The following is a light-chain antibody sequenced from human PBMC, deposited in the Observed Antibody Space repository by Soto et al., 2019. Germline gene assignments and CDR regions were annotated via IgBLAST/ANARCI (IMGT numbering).Light chain of an antibody. CDR2: AAS. CDR3: QQYRSWPRT. J-gene: IGKJ1*01. V-gene: IGKV3-15*01. Sequence: EIVMTQSPATLSVSPGERATLSCRASQSVSGDLAWYQQKPGQTPSLLIYAASTRATGIPARFSGSGSGTEFTLTISSLQFYDFAVYYCQQYRSWPRTFGQGTKVEI. CDR1: QSVSGD.